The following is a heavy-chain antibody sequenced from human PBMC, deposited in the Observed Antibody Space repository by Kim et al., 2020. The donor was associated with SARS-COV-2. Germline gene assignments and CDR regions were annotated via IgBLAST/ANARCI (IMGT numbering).Heavy chain of an antibody. V-gene: IGHV3-23*01. D-gene: IGHD3-10*01. Sequence: YAGSMKDRLTITRDNSKNTLSLQMNGLGAEDTAVYYCARVQVWVGDAFDSWGQGTLVTVSS. CDR3: ARVQVWVGDAFDS. J-gene: IGHJ4*02.